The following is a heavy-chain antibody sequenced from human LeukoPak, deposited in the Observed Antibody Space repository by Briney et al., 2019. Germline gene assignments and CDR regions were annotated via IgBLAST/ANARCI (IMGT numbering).Heavy chain of an antibody. Sequence: SETLSLTCTVSGGSISSYYWSWIRQPAGKGLEWIGRIYTSGSTNYNPSLKSRVTMSVDTSKNQFSLKLSSVTAADTAVCYCARELYSSGWTYYFDYWGQGTLVTVSS. J-gene: IGHJ4*02. CDR2: IYTSGST. CDR1: GGSISSYY. D-gene: IGHD6-19*01. CDR3: ARELYSSGWTYYFDY. V-gene: IGHV4-4*07.